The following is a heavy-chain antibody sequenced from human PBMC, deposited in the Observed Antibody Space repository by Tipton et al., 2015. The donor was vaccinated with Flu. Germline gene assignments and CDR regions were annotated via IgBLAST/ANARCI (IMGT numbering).Heavy chain of an antibody. J-gene: IGHJ3*01. V-gene: IGHV1-46*01. CDR2: IYPAGGGI. D-gene: IGHD1-1*01. CDR3: ARDKGGGTYTCDV. Sequence: VQSGAEVKKPGASVKVSCKASGYTFTSYNMHWVRQAPGQGLEWMGIIYPAGGGISYAQKFQGRVIMTRDKSTGTVHMELSSLRSDDTAMYYCARDKGGGTYTCDVWGQGTMVTVSS. CDR1: GYTFTSYN.